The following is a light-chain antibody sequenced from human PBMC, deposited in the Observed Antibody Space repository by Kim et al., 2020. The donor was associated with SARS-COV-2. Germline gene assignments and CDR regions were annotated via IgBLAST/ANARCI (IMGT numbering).Light chain of an antibody. CDR3: QRYDDDLALT. Sequence: SVGDRVIITCQASHDSNTFLNWYQQRPGGSPKLLIFDVSNLETGVPSRFSGSASGTNFSLTISSLQPEDVATYFCQRYDDDLALTFGGGTKVDIK. CDR1: HDSNTF. J-gene: IGKJ4*01. CDR2: DVS. V-gene: IGKV1-33*01.